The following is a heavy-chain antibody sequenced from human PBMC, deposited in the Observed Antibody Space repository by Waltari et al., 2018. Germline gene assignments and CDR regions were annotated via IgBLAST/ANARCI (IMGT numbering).Heavy chain of an antibody. V-gene: IGHV4-59*08. CDR2: IYYSGST. D-gene: IGHD3-10*01. CDR1: GGSMSSYY. J-gene: IGHJ4*02. CDR3: ARASRGSGSPTL. Sequence: QVQLQESGPRLVKPSETLSLTCTVSGGSMSSYYWSWIRQPPGKGLEWIAYIYYSGSTSYTPSLMRQITISVDTSKNQFSLKLSSVTAADTAVYYCARASRGSGSPTLWGQGFLVTVSS.